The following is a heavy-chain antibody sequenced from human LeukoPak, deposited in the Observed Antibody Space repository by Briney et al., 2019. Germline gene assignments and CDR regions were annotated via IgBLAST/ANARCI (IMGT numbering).Heavy chain of an antibody. CDR1: GGSISGSSYY. CDR3: ARIIVGATFDC. J-gene: IGHJ4*02. CDR2: IDDSGGT. V-gene: IGHV4-61*05. D-gene: IGHD1-26*01. Sequence: SETLSLTCTVSGGSISGSSYYWGWIRQPPGKGLEWIGFIDDSGGTNYNSSLKSRVTISVDTSKNQFSLKLSSVTAADTAVYYCARIIVGATFDCWGQGTLVTVSS.